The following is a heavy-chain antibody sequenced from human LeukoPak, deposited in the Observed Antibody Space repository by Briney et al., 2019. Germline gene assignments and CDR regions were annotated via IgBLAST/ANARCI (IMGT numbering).Heavy chain of an antibody. D-gene: IGHD4-17*01. J-gene: IGHJ6*02. Sequence: ASVKVSCKASGGTFSSYAISWVRQAPGQGLEWMGRIIPILGIANYAQKFQGRVTITADKSTSTAYMELSSLRSEDTVVYYCARDSYGDYIYYYYYYGMDVWGQGTTVTVSS. V-gene: IGHV1-69*04. CDR1: GGTFSSYA. CDR2: IIPILGIA. CDR3: ARDSYGDYIYYYYYYGMDV.